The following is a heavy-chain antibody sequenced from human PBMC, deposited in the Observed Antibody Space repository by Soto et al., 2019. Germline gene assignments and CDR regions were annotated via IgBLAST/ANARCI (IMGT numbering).Heavy chain of an antibody. CDR1: GGSFSTYG. CDR2: IIPKFGTT. V-gene: IGHV1-69*13. D-gene: IGHD4-17*01. CDR3: ARELDPYYGGNPLSLDY. J-gene: IGHJ4*02. Sequence: QVQLVQSGAEVKKPGSSVKVSCKASGGSFSTYGINWVRLAPGQGLEWMGGIIPKFGTTNYAQKFRGRVTITADESTNTAYMELNYLRSEDTAVYFCARELDPYYGGNPLSLDYWGQGTLVTVSS.